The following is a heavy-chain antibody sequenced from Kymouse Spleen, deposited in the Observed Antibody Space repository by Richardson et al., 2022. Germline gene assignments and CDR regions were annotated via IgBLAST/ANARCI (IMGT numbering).Heavy chain of an antibody. CDR1: GGSFSGYY. Sequence: QVQLQQWGAGLLKPSETLSLTCAVYGGSFSGYYWSWIRQPPGKGLEWIGEINHSGSTNYNPSLKSRVTISVDTSKNQFSLKLSSVTAADTAVYYCARGGVVVVAALDYWGQGTLVTVSS. D-gene: IGHD2-15*01. CDR2: INHSGST. CDR3: ARGGVVVVAALDY. V-gene: IGHV4-34*01. J-gene: IGHJ4*02.